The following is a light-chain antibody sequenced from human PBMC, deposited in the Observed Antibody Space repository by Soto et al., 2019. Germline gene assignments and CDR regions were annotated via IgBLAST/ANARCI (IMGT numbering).Light chain of an antibody. V-gene: IGKV2-28*01. J-gene: IGKJ1*01. CDR3: MQALQSPRT. CDR1: QSLLHTNGYNY. CDR2: LGS. Sequence: EIVMTQSPLSLSVTPGEPASISCRSSQSLLHTNGYNYLDWYLQKPGQSPQLLIYLGSNRSSGVPERFSGSGSGTDLALRISRVEAEDVGVYYCMQALQSPRTFGQGTKVEIK.